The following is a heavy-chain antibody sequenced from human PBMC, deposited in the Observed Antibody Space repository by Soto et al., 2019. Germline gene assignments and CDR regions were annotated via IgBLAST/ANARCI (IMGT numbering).Heavy chain of an antibody. CDR2: IYHSGST. CDR1: VGSISNYY. Sequence: SETLSLTCTVSVGSISNYYWRWIRQPPGKGLEWIGYIYHSGSTNYNPSFKSRVTISEDTSKNQFSLKLRSVTAADTAVKVCARDVNDRDSW. D-gene: IGHD1-1*01. J-gene: IGHJ5*01. CDR3: ARDVNDRDS. V-gene: IGHV4-59*01.